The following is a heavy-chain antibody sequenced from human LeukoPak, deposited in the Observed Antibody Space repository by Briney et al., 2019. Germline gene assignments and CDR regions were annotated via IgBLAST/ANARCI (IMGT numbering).Heavy chain of an antibody. CDR1: GGSISSGGYS. D-gene: IGHD3-9*01. CDR2: IYYSGST. CDR3: ARSYYDILTGYYLDY. J-gene: IGHJ4*02. Sequence: SETLSLTCAVSGGSISSGGYSWSWIRQPPGKGLEWIGYIYYSGSTYYNPSLKSRVTISVDTSKNQFSLKLSSVTAADTAVYYCARSYYDILTGYYLDYWGQGTLVTVSS. V-gene: IGHV4-30-2*03.